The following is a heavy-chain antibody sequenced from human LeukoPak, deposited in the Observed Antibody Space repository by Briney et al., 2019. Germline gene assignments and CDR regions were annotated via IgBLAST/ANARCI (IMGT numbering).Heavy chain of an antibody. V-gene: IGHV1-8*01. J-gene: IGHJ3*02. Sequence: ASVKVSCKASGYTFTSYDINWVRQATGQGLEWMGWMNPNSGNTGYAQKFQGRVTITADESTSTAYMDLSSLTSEDTAVYYCARGGYYDFQRDRRQRAPDDAFDIWGQGTMVTVSP. CDR1: GYTFTSYD. CDR2: MNPNSGNT. D-gene: IGHD3-3*01. CDR3: ARGGYYDFQRDRRQRAPDDAFDI.